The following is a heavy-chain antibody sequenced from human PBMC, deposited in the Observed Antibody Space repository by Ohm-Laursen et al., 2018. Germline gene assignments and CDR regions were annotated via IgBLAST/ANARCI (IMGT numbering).Heavy chain of an antibody. V-gene: IGHV3-21*01. D-gene: IGHD2-15*01. CDR1: GFTFSSYS. CDR2: ISSSSSYI. J-gene: IGHJ3*02. Sequence: SLRLSCAAPGFTFSSYSMNWVRQAPGKGLEWVSSISSSSSYIYYADSVKGRFTISRDNAKNSLYLQMNSLRAEDTAVYYCARDEGRSGHQHDAFDIWGQGTMVTVSS. CDR3: ARDEGRSGHQHDAFDI.